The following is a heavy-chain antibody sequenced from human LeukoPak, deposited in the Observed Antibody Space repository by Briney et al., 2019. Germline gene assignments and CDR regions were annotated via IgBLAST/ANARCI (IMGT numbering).Heavy chain of an antibody. CDR2: IGAYNGNT. CDR1: GYTFTSYG. Sequence: ASVKVSCKASGYTFTSYGISWVRQAPGQGLEWMGWIGAYNGNTNYAQKLQGRVTMTTDTSTSTAYMELRSLRSDDTAVYYCARDSSIAVAGTFDYWGQGTLVTVSS. J-gene: IGHJ4*02. V-gene: IGHV1-18*01. CDR3: ARDSSIAVAGTFDY. D-gene: IGHD6-19*01.